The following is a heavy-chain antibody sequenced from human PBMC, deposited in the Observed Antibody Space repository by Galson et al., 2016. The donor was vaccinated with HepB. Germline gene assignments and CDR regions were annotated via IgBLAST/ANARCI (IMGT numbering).Heavy chain of an antibody. J-gene: IGHJ4*02. CDR2: IYPSGSS. D-gene: IGHD3-10*01. V-gene: IGHV4-4*02. CDR3: VRPRLGPGCYIKPNVPAI. Sequence: LSLTCAVSGGSISSSNRWNWVRQPPGKGLEWIGNIYPSGSSNYNPSLKSRVTISVDKSNNQSSLKLSSVPAADTALYYCVRPRLGPGCYIKPNVPAIWGQGTLVTVSS. CDR1: GGSISSSNR.